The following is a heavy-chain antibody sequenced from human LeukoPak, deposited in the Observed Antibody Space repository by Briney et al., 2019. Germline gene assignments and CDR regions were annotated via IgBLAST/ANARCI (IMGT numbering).Heavy chain of an antibody. D-gene: IGHD3-22*01. CDR2: VSYTGRT. V-gene: IGHV4-59*01. J-gene: IGHJ3*02. CDR3: ARLLDYDNSGAPDVFDI. Sequence: SETLSLTCSVSGGSITSNYWTWIRQSPGKGLEYIGHVSYTGRTRYNTSLQRRLTISLDTSNNHFSLRLTSVSAADTAVYYCARLLDYDNSGAPDVFDIWGQGTMVTVSS. CDR1: GGSITSNY.